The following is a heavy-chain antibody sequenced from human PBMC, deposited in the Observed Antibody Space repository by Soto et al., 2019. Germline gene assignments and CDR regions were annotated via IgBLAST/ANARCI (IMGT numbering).Heavy chain of an antibody. CDR3: ARVLYYYGSGSTSYYYYGMDV. V-gene: IGHV1-69*13. CDR2: IIPIFGTA. Sequence: SVKVSCKASGGTFSSYAISWVRQAPGQGLEWMGGIIPIFGTANYAQRFQGGVTITADESTSTAYMELSSLRSEDTAVYYCARVLYYYGSGSTSYYYYGMDVWGQGTTVTVSS. D-gene: IGHD3-10*01. CDR1: GGTFSSYA. J-gene: IGHJ6*02.